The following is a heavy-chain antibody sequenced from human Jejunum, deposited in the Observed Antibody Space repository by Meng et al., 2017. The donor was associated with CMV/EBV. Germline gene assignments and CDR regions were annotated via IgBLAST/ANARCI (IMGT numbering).Heavy chain of an antibody. CDR1: GFTVNDYW. J-gene: IGHJ4*02. CDR3: ANVRLGY. CDR2: INGDGSRT. V-gene: IGHV3-74*01. D-gene: IGHD1-26*01. Sequence: LKIACEASGFTVNDYWIHWVRQPPGKGLVRVSSINGDGSRTSYADSVKGRFSISRDNAKNTVYVQMNSLRAEDTAVYYCANVRLGYWGQGTLVTVSS.